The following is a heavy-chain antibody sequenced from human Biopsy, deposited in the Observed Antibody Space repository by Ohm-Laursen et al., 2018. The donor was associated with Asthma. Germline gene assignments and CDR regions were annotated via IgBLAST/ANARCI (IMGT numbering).Heavy chain of an antibody. CDR2: INSVFGTT. Sequence: GASVKVSCKSLGGTFNTYVIGWVRQAPGQGLDRVGGINSVFGTTTYPQKFQDRVTITADDSTSTVYMELSSLRSEDTAVYYCARKAGSCISRTCYSLDFWGQGTLVTVSS. CDR3: ARKAGSCISRTCYSLDF. J-gene: IGHJ4*02. D-gene: IGHD2-2*01. CDR1: GGTFNTYV. V-gene: IGHV1-69*13.